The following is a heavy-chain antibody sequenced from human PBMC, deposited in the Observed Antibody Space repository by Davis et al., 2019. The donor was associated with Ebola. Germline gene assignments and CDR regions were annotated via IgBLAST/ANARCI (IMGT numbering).Heavy chain of an antibody. CDR1: GFTFSDYY. D-gene: IGHD3-3*01. CDR3: ARYSGQAIFGVVTMVGYFQH. CDR2: ISSSGSTI. J-gene: IGHJ1*01. V-gene: IGHV3-11*04. Sequence: PGGSLRLSCAASGFTFSDYYMSWIRQAPGKGLEWVSYISSSGSTIYYADSVKGRFTISRDNAKNSLYLQMNSLRAEDTAVYYCARYSGQAIFGVVTMVGYFQHWGQGTLVTVSS.